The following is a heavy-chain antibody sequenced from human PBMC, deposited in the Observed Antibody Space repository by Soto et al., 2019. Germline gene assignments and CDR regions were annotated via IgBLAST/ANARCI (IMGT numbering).Heavy chain of an antibody. CDR2: ISTNGGST. CDR1: GFPFSSYA. CDR3: VKGEYYYDSSGYYPFDY. Sequence: PGGSLILSCSASGFPFSSYAMHWVRPAPGKGLEYVSSISTNGGSTHYADSVKGRFTISRDNSKNTQYLQMSSLRADDTAVYYCVKGEYYYDSSGYYPFDYWGQGTLVTVSS. J-gene: IGHJ4*02. V-gene: IGHV3-64D*06. D-gene: IGHD3-22*01.